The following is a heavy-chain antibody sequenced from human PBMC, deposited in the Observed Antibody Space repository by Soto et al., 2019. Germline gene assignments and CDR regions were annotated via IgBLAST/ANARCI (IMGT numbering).Heavy chain of an antibody. D-gene: IGHD6-19*01. CDR3: ARGRWGIEVNQAFDI. J-gene: IGHJ3*02. Sequence: EVQLLESGGGLVQPGGSLRLSCAASGFTFSTSAMTWVRQAPGKGLEWVSTISGSGTGTHYADSAKGRFTISRDNPKNLLYMQMNSLRAEDTAIYYCARGRWGIEVNQAFDIWGQGTVVTVSS. CDR2: ISGSGTGT. CDR1: GFTFSTSA. V-gene: IGHV3-23*01.